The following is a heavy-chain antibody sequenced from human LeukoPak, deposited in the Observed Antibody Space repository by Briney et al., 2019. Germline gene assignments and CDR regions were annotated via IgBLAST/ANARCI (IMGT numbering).Heavy chain of an antibody. CDR1: GGTFSSYA. CDR2: IIPIFGTA. V-gene: IGHV1-69*06. CDR3: TTLSIEELDPFDY. J-gene: IGHJ4*02. D-gene: IGHD2/OR15-2a*01. Sequence: SVKVSCKASGGTFSSYAISWVRQAPGQGLEWMGGIIPIFGTANYAQNFQDRVIMTEDTSTDTAYIELRGLRSEDTAVYYCTTLSIEELDPFDYWGQGTLVTVSS.